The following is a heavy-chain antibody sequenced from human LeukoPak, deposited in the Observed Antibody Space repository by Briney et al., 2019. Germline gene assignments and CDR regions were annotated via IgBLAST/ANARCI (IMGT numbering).Heavy chain of an antibody. V-gene: IGHV4/OR15-8*02. CDR3: STRDQSRTDVVPPDY. J-gene: IGHJ4*02. Sequence: SETLSLTCVVSGASVSSDNWWTWVRQPPGKGLEWIGEIHQRGNTNYNPSLMGRVTISIDKSRNYLSLNLRYVTAADTAVYYCSTRDQSRTDVVPPDYWDQGILVTVSS. CDR2: IHQRGNT. CDR1: GASVSSDNW. D-gene: IGHD5-24*01.